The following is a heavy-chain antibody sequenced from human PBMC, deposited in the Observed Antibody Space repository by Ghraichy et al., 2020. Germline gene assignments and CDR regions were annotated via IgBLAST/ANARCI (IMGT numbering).Heavy chain of an antibody. CDR1: GFSFSNSW. V-gene: IGHV3-7*03. CDR2: INNDGKER. D-gene: IGHD3-10*01. Sequence: GGSLRLSCKASGFSFSNSWMSWVRQSPEKGLEWAANINNDGKERYYVDSLKGRFTISRDNGKNSLFLQISRLTVDDTAVYFCARDPKRGALDYWGQGTLVAVSA. CDR3: ARDPKRGALDY. J-gene: IGHJ4*02.